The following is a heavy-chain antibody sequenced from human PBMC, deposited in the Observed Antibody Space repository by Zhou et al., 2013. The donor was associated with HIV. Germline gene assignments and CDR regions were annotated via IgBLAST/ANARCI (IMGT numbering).Heavy chain of an antibody. D-gene: IGHD5-18*01. CDR3: ARQLLDYSFDY. Sequence: QVQLQQWGAGLLTPSETLSLTCAVYGGSFSGYYWSWVRQPPGKGLEWIGKINHSGNTNYNPSLKSRVTISVTTSKNQFSLKLSSVTAADTAAYYCARQLLDYSFDYWGQGTLVTVSS. V-gene: IGHV4-34*01. CDR2: INHSGNT. CDR1: GGSFSGYY. J-gene: IGHJ4*02.